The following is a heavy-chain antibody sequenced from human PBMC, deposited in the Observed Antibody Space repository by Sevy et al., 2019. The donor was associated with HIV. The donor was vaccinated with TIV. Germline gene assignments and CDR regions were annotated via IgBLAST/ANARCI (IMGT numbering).Heavy chain of an antibody. CDR2: ISSSSSYI. CDR3: ARGIAAAGDPYYYYYGMDV. Sequence: GGSLRLSCAASGFTFSSYSMNWVRQAPGKGLEWVSSISSSSSYIYYADSVKGRFTISRDNAKNSLYLQMNSLRAEDTAVDYCARGIAAAGDPYYYYYGMDVWGQGTTVTVSS. CDR1: GFTFSSYS. D-gene: IGHD6-13*01. V-gene: IGHV3-21*01. J-gene: IGHJ6*02.